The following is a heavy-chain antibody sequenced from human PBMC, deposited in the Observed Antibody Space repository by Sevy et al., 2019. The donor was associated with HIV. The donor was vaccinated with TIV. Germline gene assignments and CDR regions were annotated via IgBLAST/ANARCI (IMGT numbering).Heavy chain of an antibody. CDR2: ISWNSGSI. D-gene: IGHD3-22*01. CDR1: GFTFDDYA. J-gene: IGHJ4*01. Sequence: GGYLRLSCAASGFTFDDYAMHWVRQAPGKGLEWVSGISWNSGSIGYTDSVKGRFTISRDNAKNSLYLQMNSLRAEDTALYYCAKATLAGTYYYDSSGDQLQGYFDYWGHGTLVTVSS. CDR3: AKATLAGTYYYDSSGDQLQGYFDY. V-gene: IGHV3-9*01.